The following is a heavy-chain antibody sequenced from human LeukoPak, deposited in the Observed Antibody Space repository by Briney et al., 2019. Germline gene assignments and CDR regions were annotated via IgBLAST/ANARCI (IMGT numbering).Heavy chain of an antibody. CDR2: IWYDGSNK. CDR1: GFTFSSYG. Sequence: GGSLRLSCAASGFTFSSYGMHWVRQAPGKGLEWVAVIWYDGSNKYYADSVKGRFTISRDNSKNTLYLQMNSLRAEDTAVYYCARDLRGWYSYYYYGMDVWGQGTTVTVSS. J-gene: IGHJ6*02. CDR3: ARDLRGWYSYYYYGMDV. D-gene: IGHD6-19*01. V-gene: IGHV3-33*01.